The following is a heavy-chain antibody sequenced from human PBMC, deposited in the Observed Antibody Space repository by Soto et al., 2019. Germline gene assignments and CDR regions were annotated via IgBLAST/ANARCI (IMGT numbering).Heavy chain of an antibody. J-gene: IGHJ4*02. CDR3: ASRSSGWYFDY. V-gene: IGHV3-30*04. CDR1: GFTFSSYT. D-gene: IGHD6-19*01. Sequence: GGSLRLSCAASGFTFSSYTMHWVRQTPGKGLERVAVISHDGSDKYYADSVKGRFTISRDNSKNTLYLQMNSLRAEDTAVYYCASRSSGWYFDYWGQGTLVTVSS. CDR2: ISHDGSDK.